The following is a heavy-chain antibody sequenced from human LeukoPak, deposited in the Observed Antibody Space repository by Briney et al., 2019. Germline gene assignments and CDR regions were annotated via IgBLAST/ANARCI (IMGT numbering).Heavy chain of an antibody. V-gene: IGHV1-2*02. D-gene: IGHD2-2*01. J-gene: IGHJ4*02. CDR1: GYTFTGYY. CDR2: INPNSGGT. Sequence: ASVKVSCKASGYTFTGYYMHWVRQAPGQGLEWMGWINPNSGGTNYAQKFQGRVTMTRDTSISTAYMELSRLRSDDTAVYYCATGYCSSTSCSNRENYFDYWGQGTLVTVSS. CDR3: ATGYCSSTSCSNRENYFDY.